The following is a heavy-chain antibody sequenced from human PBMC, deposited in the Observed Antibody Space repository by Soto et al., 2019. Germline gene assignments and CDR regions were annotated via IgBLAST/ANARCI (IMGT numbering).Heavy chain of an antibody. Sequence: GASVKVSCKASGGTFSSYTISWVRQAPGQGLEWMGRIIPILGIANYAQKFQGRVTITADKSTSTAYMELSSLRSEDTAVYYCAGDFSSSFKVGRHTYYYYYMDVWGKGTTVTVSS. CDR2: IIPILGIA. CDR3: AGDFSSSFKVGRHTYYYYYMDV. CDR1: GGTFSSYT. D-gene: IGHD6-6*01. V-gene: IGHV1-69*04. J-gene: IGHJ6*03.